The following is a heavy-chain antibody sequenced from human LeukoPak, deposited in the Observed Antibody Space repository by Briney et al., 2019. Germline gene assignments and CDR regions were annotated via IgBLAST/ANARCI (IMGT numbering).Heavy chain of an antibody. CDR3: AGRAAEGNWFDP. CDR2: INPNSGGT. D-gene: IGHD6-13*01. CDR1: GYTFTDYY. J-gene: IGHJ5*02. Sequence: GASVKVSCKASGYTFTDYYMHWVRQAPGQGLEWMGWINPNSGGTNYAQKFQGRVTMTRDTSISTAYMELSRLRSDDTAVYYCAGRAAEGNWFDPWGQGTLVTVSS. V-gene: IGHV1-2*02.